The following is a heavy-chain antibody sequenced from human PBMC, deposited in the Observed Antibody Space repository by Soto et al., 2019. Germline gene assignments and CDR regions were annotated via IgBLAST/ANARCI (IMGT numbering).Heavy chain of an antibody. Sequence: GKGLEYVSAISSNGGSTYYADSVKGRFTISRDNSKNTLYLKMSSLRAEDTAVYYCVMEGIAVALSFDYCGPGTLVTV. V-gene: IGHV3-64D*06. J-gene: IGHJ4*01. CDR3: VMEGIAVALSFDY. CDR2: ISSNGGST. D-gene: IGHD6-19*01.